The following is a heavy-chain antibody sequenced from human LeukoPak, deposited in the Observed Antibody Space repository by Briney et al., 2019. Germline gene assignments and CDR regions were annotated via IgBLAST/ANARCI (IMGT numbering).Heavy chain of an antibody. CDR3: AILADAWFGDFDY. D-gene: IGHD3-10*01. CDR2: INVGSGDT. J-gene: IGHJ4*02. V-gene: IGHV1-3*01. Sequence: GAPVRVSCKASGHTSTTFLMEWLRQAPGQRLEWMGWINVGSGDTMYSQKFQDRVTLTRDTSANTVYMEVSSPRSEDTAVYYCAILADAWFGDFDYWGQGTLVTVSS. CDR1: GHTSTTFL.